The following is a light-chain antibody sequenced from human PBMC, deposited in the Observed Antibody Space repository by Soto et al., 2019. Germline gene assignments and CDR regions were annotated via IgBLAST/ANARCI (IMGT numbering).Light chain of an antibody. Sequence: QSALTQPASVSGSPGQSITISCTATSSDVGAYNYVSWYQLHPGKAPKLMIYDVSNRPSGVSNRFSGSKSGNTASLTISGLQAEDEADYYCSSYTSSSRVFGTGTKVTVL. V-gene: IGLV2-14*03. CDR3: SSYTSSSRV. J-gene: IGLJ1*01. CDR2: DVS. CDR1: SSDVGAYNY.